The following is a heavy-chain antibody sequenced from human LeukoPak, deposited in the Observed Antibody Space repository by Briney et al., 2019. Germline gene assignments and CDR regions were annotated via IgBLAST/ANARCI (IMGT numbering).Heavy chain of an antibody. J-gene: IGHJ6*02. D-gene: IGHD2-2*02. CDR1: GGSFSGYY. CDR2: INHSGST. Sequence: SETLSLTCAVYGGSFSGYYWSWIRQPPGKGLEWIGEINHSGSTNYNPSLKSRVTISVDTSKNQFPLKLSSVTAADTAVYYCARGRIVVVPAAILVSYYYYYGMDVWGQGTTVTVSS. CDR3: ARGRIVVVPAAILVSYYYYYGMDV. V-gene: IGHV4-34*01.